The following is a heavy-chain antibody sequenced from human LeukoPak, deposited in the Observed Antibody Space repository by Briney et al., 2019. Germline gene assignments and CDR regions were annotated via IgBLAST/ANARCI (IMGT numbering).Heavy chain of an antibody. J-gene: IGHJ4*02. V-gene: IGHV3-7*03. CDR3: ARYKTRYYDYVWGSYPY. Sequence: PGGSLRLSCAASGFMFSSYWMSWVRQAPGKGLEWVANIKKDGSEKYYVDSVKGRFTISRDNAKTSLYLQMNSLRAEDTAVYYCARYKTRYYDYVWGSYPYWGQGTLVTVSS. CDR1: GFMFSSYW. CDR2: IKKDGSEK. D-gene: IGHD3-16*01.